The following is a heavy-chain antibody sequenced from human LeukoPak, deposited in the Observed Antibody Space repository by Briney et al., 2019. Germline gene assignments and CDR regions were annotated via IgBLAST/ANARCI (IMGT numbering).Heavy chain of an antibody. D-gene: IGHD3-3*01. Sequence: GGSLRLSCAASGFTFSSYSMNWVRQAPGKGLEWVSSISSSSSTIYYADSVKGRFTISRDNAKNSLYLQMNSLRDEDTAVYYCARAERRYDFWSGINYYYYGMDVWGQGTTVTVSS. CDR3: ARAERRYDFWSGINYYYYGMDV. J-gene: IGHJ6*02. CDR1: GFTFSSYS. CDR2: ISSSSSTI. V-gene: IGHV3-48*02.